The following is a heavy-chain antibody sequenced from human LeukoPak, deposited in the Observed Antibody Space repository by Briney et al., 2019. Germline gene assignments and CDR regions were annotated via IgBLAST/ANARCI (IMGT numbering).Heavy chain of an antibody. CDR3: ERGLRREQQLLRAFDY. CDR1: GYTFTNYD. V-gene: IGHV1-8*01. CDR2: MNPNSGNT. D-gene: IGHD6-13*01. J-gene: IGHJ4*02. Sequence: ASVEVSCKASGYTFTNYDINWVRQASGQGLEWMGWMNPNSGNTGSAQKFQGRVTMTSNTSISTAYMELSSLRSEDTAVYYCERGLRREQQLLRAFDYWGQGTPVTVSS.